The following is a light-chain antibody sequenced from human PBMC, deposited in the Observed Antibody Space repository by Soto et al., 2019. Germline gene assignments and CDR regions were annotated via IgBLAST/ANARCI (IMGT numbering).Light chain of an antibody. CDR2: EDN. CDR1: SGDVGGFNL. J-gene: IGLJ1*01. V-gene: IGLV2-14*02. CDR3: SSYTDDRSYV. Sequence: QSVLTQPASVSGSPGQSITISCTGTSGDVGGFNLVSWFQQHPGKAPRLIIYEDNRRPSGVSDHFSGSKSGDTASLTISGLQAEDEGDYFCSSYTDDRSYVFGSGTKVTVL.